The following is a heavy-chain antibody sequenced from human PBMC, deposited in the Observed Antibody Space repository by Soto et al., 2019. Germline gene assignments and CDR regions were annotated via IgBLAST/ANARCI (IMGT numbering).Heavy chain of an antibody. V-gene: IGHV3-30*18. CDR2: ISYDESHK. CDR3: AKEMFPRTVPGSRSPWGGY. Sequence: QVLLVESGGGVVQPGKSLRLSCAASGFTLRSYGMHWVRQAPGKVLEWLALISYDESHKYYADSVKGRFTISRDPSKKALDLQMYSPRGDDTAVDYCAKEMFPRTVPGSRSPWGGYWGHGTGVTVSS. J-gene: IGHJ4*01. D-gene: IGHD6-19*01. CDR1: GFTLRSYG.